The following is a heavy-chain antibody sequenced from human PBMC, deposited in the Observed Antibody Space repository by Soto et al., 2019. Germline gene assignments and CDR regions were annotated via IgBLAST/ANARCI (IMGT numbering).Heavy chain of an antibody. CDR3: ARRYGSAIDY. J-gene: IGHJ4*02. V-gene: IGHV4-59*08. D-gene: IGHD1-26*01. CDR1: GGSISSYY. Sequence: SETLSPTCTVSGGSISSYYWSWIRQPPGKGLEWIGYIYFSGSTNYNPSLKSRVSISVDTSKNQFSLKLSSVTAADTAVYYCARRYGSAIDYWGQGTLVTSPQ. CDR2: IYFSGST.